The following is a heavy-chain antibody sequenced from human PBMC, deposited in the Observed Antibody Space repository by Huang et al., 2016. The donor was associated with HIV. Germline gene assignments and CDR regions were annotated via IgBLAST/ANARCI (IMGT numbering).Heavy chain of an antibody. J-gene: IGHJ3*01. CDR3: ARDSVAGQV. Sequence: QVQLVQSGSELKKPGASVTVSCKASGYTFSYYSINWVRQAPGQGLEWMGWINTNTGIPSYAQGFTGRFVFSLDTSVSTAYVEISSLKTEDTAVYYCARDSVAGQVWGQGTTVIVSS. CDR2: INTNTGIP. D-gene: IGHD6-19*01. V-gene: IGHV7-4-1*02. CDR1: GYTFSYYS.